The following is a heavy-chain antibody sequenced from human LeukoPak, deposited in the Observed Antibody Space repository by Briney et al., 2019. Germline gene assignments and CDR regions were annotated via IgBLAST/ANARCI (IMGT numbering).Heavy chain of an antibody. CDR2: IYYSGST. V-gene: IGHV4-39*01. Sequence: PSETLSLTCTVSGGSISSSSYSWGWIRQPPGKGLEWIGSIYYSGSTYYNPSLKSRVTISVDTSKNQFSLKLSSVTAADTAVYYCASEVSAAGGSWFDPWGQGTLVTVSS. CDR3: ASEVSAAGGSWFDP. CDR1: GGSISSSSYS. J-gene: IGHJ5*02. D-gene: IGHD6-13*01.